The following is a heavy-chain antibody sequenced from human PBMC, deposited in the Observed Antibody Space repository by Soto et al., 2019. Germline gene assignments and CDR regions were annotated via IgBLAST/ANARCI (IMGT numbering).Heavy chain of an antibody. CDR1: GYTFTSYH. Sequence: QVQLVQSGAEVKKPGASVKVSCKTSGYTFTSYHISWVRQAPGQGLEWMGWISAYNTNTNYAQKFQGRATMTTDTLTSTAYMELRSLRYDDTAVYYCARDTPPTDYWGQGTLVTVSS. CDR3: ARDTPPTDY. V-gene: IGHV1-18*01. J-gene: IGHJ4*02. CDR2: ISAYNTNT.